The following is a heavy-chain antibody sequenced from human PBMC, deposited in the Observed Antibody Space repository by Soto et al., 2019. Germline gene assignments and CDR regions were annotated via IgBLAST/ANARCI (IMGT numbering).Heavy chain of an antibody. Sequence: SETLSLICTVSGDSIRSYYWSWIRQPPGKGLEWIGYISYSGSTNYKSSLKSRVTISLDTSKNQFSLKLTSVTAADTAIYYCARGVVSSSRTSLIYWGQGALVTVS. CDR1: GDSIRSYY. CDR2: ISYSGST. J-gene: IGHJ4*02. V-gene: IGHV4-59*01. D-gene: IGHD3-3*01. CDR3: ARGVVSSSRTSLIY.